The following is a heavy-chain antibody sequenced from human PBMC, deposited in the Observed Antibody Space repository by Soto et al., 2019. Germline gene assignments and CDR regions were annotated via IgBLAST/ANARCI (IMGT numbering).Heavy chain of an antibody. CDR3: ATEPLCSGGSCYGMDV. CDR2: FDPEDGET. J-gene: IGHJ6*02. CDR1: GYTLTELS. D-gene: IGHD2-15*01. V-gene: IGHV1-24*01. Sequence: ASVKVSCKVSGYTLTELSMHWVRQAPGKGLEWMGGFDPEDGETIYAQKFQGRVTMTEDTSTDTAYMELSSLRSEDTAVYYCATEPLCSGGSCYGMDVWGQGTTVTVSS.